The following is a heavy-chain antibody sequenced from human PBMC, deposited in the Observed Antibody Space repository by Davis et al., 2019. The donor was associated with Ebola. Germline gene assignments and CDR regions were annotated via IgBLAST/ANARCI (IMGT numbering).Heavy chain of an antibody. CDR1: GYTFTGYY. D-gene: IGHD3-22*01. J-gene: IGHJ5*02. CDR3: ARDGYPYNWFDP. CDR2: IIPIFGTA. Sequence: SVKVSCKASGYTFTGYYMHWVRQAPGQGLEWMGGIIPIFGTANYAQKFQGRVTITADESTGTAYMELSSLRSEDTAVYYCARDGYPYNWFDPWGQGTLVTVSS. V-gene: IGHV1-69*13.